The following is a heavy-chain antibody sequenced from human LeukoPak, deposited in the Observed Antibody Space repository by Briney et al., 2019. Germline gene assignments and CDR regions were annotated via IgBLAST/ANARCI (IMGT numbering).Heavy chain of an antibody. CDR3: ARGGKYCSGGSCYHNYFDY. CDR1: GFTFSSYA. V-gene: IGHV3-30*04. CDR2: ISHDGSNK. D-gene: IGHD2-15*01. Sequence: PGGSLRLSCAASGFTFSSYAMHWVRQAPGKGLEWVAVISHDGSNKYYADSVKGRFTISRDNSKNTLYLQMNSLRAEDTAVYYCARGGKYCSGGSCYHNYFDYWGQGTLVTVSS. J-gene: IGHJ4*02.